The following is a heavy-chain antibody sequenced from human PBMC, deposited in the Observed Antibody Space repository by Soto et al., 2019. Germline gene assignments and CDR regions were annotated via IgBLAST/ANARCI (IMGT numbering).Heavy chain of an antibody. Sequence: QVQLVQSGAEEKKPGASVKVSCKASGYTFTGYAMHWVRQAPGQRLEWTGWINAGNGNTKYSQKFQGRVTITRDTSASAAYMGLSSLTSEDTAVYYCARAVAVAAAFDYWGPGTLVTVSS. V-gene: IGHV1-3*05. CDR2: INAGNGNT. D-gene: IGHD6-19*01. CDR3: ARAVAVAAAFDY. J-gene: IGHJ4*02. CDR1: GYTFTGYA.